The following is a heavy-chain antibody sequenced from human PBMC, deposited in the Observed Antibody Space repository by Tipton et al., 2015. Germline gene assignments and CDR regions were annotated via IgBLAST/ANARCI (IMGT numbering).Heavy chain of an antibody. CDR2: IKDGGRT. V-gene: IGHV4-34*01. D-gene: IGHD3-10*01. CDR3: ARGLLLWFGMSDY. CDR1: SGSFSGYY. J-gene: IGHJ4*02. Sequence: TLSLTCAVYSGSFSGYYWTWFRQSPGKGLEWIGDIKDGGRTDYNPSLKSRVTISLDTSKNQFSLKLNSVTAADTAVYYCARGLLLWFGMSDYWGRGTLVTVSS.